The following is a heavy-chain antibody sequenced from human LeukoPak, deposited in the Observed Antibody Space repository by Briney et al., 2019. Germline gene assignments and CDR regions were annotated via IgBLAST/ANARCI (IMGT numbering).Heavy chain of an antibody. V-gene: IGHV4-34*01. Sequence: PSETLSLTCAVYGGSFSGYYWSWIRRPPGKGLEWIGEINHSGSTNYNPSLKSRVTISVDTSKNQFSLKLSSVTAADTAVYYCARRYSSSRRFYYYYYYMDVWGKGTTVTVSS. CDR2: INHSGST. D-gene: IGHD6-6*01. CDR1: GGSFSGYY. CDR3: ARRYSSSRRFYYYYYYMDV. J-gene: IGHJ6*03.